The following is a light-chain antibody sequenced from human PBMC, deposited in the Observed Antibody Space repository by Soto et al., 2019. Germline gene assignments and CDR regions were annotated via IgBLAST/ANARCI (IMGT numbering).Light chain of an antibody. CDR1: RSNIGNNY. CDR3: EAWDSSLSAGV. V-gene: IGLV1-51*01. CDR2: DND. Sequence: QSVLTQPPSVSAAPGQKVTVSCSGSRSNIGNNYVSWYQHLPGPAPKLLIYDNDKRPSGIPDRFSASKSGTSATLGITGLQTGDEADYYCEAWDSSLSAGVFGGGTKLTVL. J-gene: IGLJ3*02.